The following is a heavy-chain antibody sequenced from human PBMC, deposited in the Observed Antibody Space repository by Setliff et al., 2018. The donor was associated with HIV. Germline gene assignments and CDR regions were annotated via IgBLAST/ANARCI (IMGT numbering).Heavy chain of an antibody. CDR1: GSSISSNSY. V-gene: IGHV4-38-2*02. J-gene: IGHJ3*01. D-gene: IGHD3-9*01. CDR2: IYHRGGT. Sequence: SETLSLTCSVSGSSISSNSYWWAWIRQPPGKGLEYIGTIYHRGGTFNNPSLKSRFVMSFDTPKHQFSLKFTSVTVADTATYYCARDTGCNVAPDGRGYHTFDFWGRGTMVTVSS. CDR3: ARDTGCNVAPDGRGYHTFDF.